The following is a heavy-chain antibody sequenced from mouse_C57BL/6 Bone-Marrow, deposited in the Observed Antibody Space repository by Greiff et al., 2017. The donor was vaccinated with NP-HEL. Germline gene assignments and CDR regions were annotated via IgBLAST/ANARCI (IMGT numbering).Heavy chain of an antibody. CDR2: IYPGSGST. J-gene: IGHJ3*01. CDR3: ARRRAPNSNYFLAY. CDR1: GYTFTSYW. D-gene: IGHD2-5*01. V-gene: IGHV1-55*01. Sequence: VQLQQPGAELVKPGASVKMSCKASGYTFTSYWITWVKQRPGQGLEWIGDIYPGSGSTNYNEKFKSKATLTVDTSSSTAYMQLSSLTSEDSAVYYCARRRAPNSNYFLAYWGQGTLVTVSA.